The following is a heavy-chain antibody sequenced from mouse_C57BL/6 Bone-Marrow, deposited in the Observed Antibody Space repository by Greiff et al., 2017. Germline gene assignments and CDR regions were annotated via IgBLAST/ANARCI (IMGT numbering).Heavy chain of an antibody. Sequence: QVQLQQSGPGLVQPSQSLSITCTVSGFSLTSYGVHWVRQSPGKGLEWLGVIWSGGSTDYNAAFISRLSISKDNSKSQVFFKMNSLQADDTAIYYCASHYDGSYWGQGTLVTVSA. J-gene: IGHJ3*01. CDR1: GFSLTSYG. D-gene: IGHD1-2*01. V-gene: IGHV2-2*01. CDR2: IWSGGST. CDR3: ASHYDGSY.